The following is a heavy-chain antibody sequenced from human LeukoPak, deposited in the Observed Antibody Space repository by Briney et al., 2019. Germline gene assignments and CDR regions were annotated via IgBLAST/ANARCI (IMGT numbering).Heavy chain of an antibody. D-gene: IGHD6-19*01. CDR2: ISGSGAST. Sequence: TGGSLRLSCAASGLTFSSYAMTWVRQAPGKGLEWVSVISGSGASTYYADSVKGRFTISRDNSKNTLYLQMNSLRDEDTAVYYCAKSPRSGYSSGWYYFDYWGQGTLVTVSS. V-gene: IGHV3-23*01. CDR3: AKSPRSGYSSGWYYFDY. J-gene: IGHJ4*02. CDR1: GLTFSSYA.